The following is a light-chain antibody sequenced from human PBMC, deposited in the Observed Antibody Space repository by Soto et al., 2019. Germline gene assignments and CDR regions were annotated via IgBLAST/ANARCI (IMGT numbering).Light chain of an antibody. Sequence: EIVLTQSPDTLSLSPGERATLSCRASQSIDSRWLAWNQQKPGQAPRLLIYTTSSRATGIPDRFSGSGSGTYFTLTISRLQPEDFAVYYCQLVDCSVTFGGGTKVEMK. J-gene: IGKJ4*01. V-gene: IGKV3-20*01. CDR1: QSIDSRW. CDR3: QLVDCSVT. CDR2: TTS.